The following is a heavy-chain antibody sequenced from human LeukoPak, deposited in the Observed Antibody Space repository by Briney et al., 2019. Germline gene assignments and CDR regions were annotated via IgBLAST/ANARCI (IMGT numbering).Heavy chain of an antibody. CDR2: IIPIFGTA. D-gene: IGHD4-23*01. Sequence: SVTVSCTATVGTFSSYAFCWVWQAPGQGLEWMGGIIPIFGTANYAQKFQGRVTSTADESTSTAYMELSSLRSEDTAVYYCALKGDYGGFDYWGQGTLVTVSS. J-gene: IGHJ4*02. CDR3: ALKGDYGGFDY. CDR1: VGTFSSYA. V-gene: IGHV1-69*01.